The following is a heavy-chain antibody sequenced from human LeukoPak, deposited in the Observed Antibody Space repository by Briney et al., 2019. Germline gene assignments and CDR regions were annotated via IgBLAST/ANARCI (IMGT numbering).Heavy chain of an antibody. CDR2: IYYSGST. CDR1: GGSISSSSYY. CDR3: ARDRLTGYHLDAFDI. J-gene: IGHJ3*02. Sequence: PSETLSLTCTVSGGSISSSSYYWGWIRQPPGKGLEWIGSIYYSGSTYYNPSLKSRVTISVDTSKNQFSLKLSSVTAADTAVYYCARDRLTGYHLDAFDIWGQGTMVTVSS. V-gene: IGHV4-39*07. D-gene: IGHD3-9*01.